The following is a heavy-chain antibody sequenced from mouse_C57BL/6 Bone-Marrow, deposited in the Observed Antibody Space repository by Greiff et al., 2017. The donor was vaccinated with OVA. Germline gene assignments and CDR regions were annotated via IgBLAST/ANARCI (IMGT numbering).Heavy chain of an antibody. CDR1: GYTFTGYW. CDR3: ARYNCGDFDY. V-gene: IGHV1-9*01. D-gene: IGHD1-3*01. Sequence: VQLVESGAELVKPGASVKLSCKASGYTFTGYWIEWVKQRPGHGLEWIGGIFPGSGSTNYNEKLKGKATFTADTSSNTAYMQLGSLTTEDSASESCARYNCGDFDYWGQGTTLTVSS. CDR2: IFPGSGST. J-gene: IGHJ2*01.